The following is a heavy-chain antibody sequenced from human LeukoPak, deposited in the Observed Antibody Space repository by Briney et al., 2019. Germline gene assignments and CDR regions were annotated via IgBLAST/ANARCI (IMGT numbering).Heavy chain of an antibody. Sequence: SQTLSLTCTVSGGSISSGSYYWSWIRQPAGKGLEWIGRIYTSGSTNYNPSLKSRVTMSVDTSKNQFSLKLSSVTAADTAVYYCARATPRSSSSWYYSWGDYFDYWGQGTLVTVSS. J-gene: IGHJ4*02. V-gene: IGHV4-61*02. D-gene: IGHD6-13*01. CDR3: ARATPRSSSSWYYSWGDYFDY. CDR1: GGSISSGSYY. CDR2: IYTSGST.